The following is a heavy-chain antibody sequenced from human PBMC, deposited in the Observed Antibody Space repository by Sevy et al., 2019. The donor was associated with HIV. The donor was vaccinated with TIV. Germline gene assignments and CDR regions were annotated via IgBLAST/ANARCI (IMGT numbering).Heavy chain of an antibody. Sequence: GGSLRLSCTGSGFSFDSYDMNWVRQAPGKGLEWVASISSVSTIIYYGDSVRGRFSISRDDAKNSVYLEMKSLRDQDTALYYCVRRGVDAYNVYFDLWGQGTLVTVSS. CDR2: ISSVSTII. D-gene: IGHD3-10*01. CDR3: VRRGVDAYNVYFDL. J-gene: IGHJ4*02. V-gene: IGHV3-21*06. CDR1: GFSFDSYD.